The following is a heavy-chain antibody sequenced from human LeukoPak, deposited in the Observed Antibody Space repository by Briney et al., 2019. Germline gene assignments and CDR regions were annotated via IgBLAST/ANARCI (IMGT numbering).Heavy chain of an antibody. CDR3: ATGLAKAAFDI. CDR1: GGSISSYY. J-gene: IGHJ3*02. Sequence: SETLSLTCTVSGGSISSYYWSWIRQPPGKGLEWIGYIYYSGSTNYNPSLKSRVTISVDTSKNQFSLKLSSVTAADTAVYYCATGLAKAAFDIWGQGTMVTVSP. V-gene: IGHV4-59*01. CDR2: IYYSGST.